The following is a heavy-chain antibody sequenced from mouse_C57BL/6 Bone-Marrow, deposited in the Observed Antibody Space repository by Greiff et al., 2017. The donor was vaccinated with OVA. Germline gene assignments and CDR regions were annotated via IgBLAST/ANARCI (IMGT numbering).Heavy chain of an antibody. Sequence: VQLVESGPGLVAPSQSLSITCTVSGFSLTSYAISWVRQPPGKGLEWLGVIWTGGGTNYNSALKSRLSISKDNSKSQVFLKMNSLQTDDTARYYCARNRDGYYLAWFAYWGQGTLVTVSA. CDR1: GFSLTSYA. D-gene: IGHD2-3*01. CDR3: ARNRDGYYLAWFAY. J-gene: IGHJ3*01. CDR2: IWTGGGT. V-gene: IGHV2-9-1*01.